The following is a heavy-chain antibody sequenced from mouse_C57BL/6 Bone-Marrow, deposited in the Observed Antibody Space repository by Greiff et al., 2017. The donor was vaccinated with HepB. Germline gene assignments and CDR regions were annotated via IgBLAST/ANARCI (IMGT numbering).Heavy chain of an antibody. D-gene: IGHD1-1*01. CDR2: IDPNSGGT. CDR1: GYTFTSYW. CDR3: ARPYYGSSWFAY. J-gene: IGHJ3*01. Sequence: QVQLQQPGAELVKPGASVKLSCKASGYTFTSYWMHWVKQRPGRGLEWIGRIDPNSGGTKYNEKFKSKATLTVDKPSSTAYTQLSSLTSEDSAVYYCARPYYGSSWFAYWGQGTLVTVSA. V-gene: IGHV1-62-3*01.